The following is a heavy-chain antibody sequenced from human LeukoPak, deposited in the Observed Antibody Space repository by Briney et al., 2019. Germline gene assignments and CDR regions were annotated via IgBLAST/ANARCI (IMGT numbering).Heavy chain of an antibody. CDR3: AKDDAWGRYKD. CDR2: TVGSGPDT. D-gene: IGHD3-16*01. J-gene: IGHJ1*01. CDR1: GFTFSNYW. Sequence: GGSLRLSCVASGFTFSNYWMSWVRQAPGKGLEWVSATVGSGPDTYHADSVKGRFTVSRDNSKNTVSLQMNSLRGDDTAVYYCAKDDAWGRYKDWGQGTLVTVSS. V-gene: IGHV3-23*01.